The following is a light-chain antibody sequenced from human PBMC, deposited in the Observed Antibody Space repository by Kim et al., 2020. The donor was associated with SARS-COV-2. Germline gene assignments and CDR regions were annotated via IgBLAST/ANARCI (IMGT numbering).Light chain of an antibody. J-gene: IGLJ3*02. CDR2: ANT. CDR1: HSNIGANFD. V-gene: IGLV1-40*01. CDR3: QSYDSAVSGWV. Sequence: QRIAISHTGRHSNIGANFDVHLYQQLPRTAPRLLVFANTNRPSGVPDQYSGSESTTSAYLAITCLQTEDEADYYCQSYDSAVSGWVFGGGTQLTVL.